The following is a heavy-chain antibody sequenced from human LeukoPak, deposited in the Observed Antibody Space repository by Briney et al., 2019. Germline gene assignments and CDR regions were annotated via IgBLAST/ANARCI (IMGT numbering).Heavy chain of an antibody. V-gene: IGHV4-59*08. CDR3: ASELAAAGTVY. CDR1: GGSISSYY. CDR2: IYYSGST. D-gene: IGHD6-13*01. Sequence: PSETLSLTCTVSGGSISSYYWSWIRQPPGKGLEWIGYIYYSGSTNYNPSLKCRVTISIDTSKNQFSLKLSSVTAADTAVYYCASELAAAGTVYWGQGTLVTVSS. J-gene: IGHJ4*02.